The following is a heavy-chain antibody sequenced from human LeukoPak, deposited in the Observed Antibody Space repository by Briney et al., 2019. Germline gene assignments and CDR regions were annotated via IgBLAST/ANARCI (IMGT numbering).Heavy chain of an antibody. J-gene: IGHJ3*01. CDR1: GGSFSGYY. Sequence: SETLSLTCAVYGGSFSGYYWSWIRQPPGKGLEWIGEINHSGSTNYNPSLKSRVTISVDTSKNQFSLKLSSVTAADTAVYHCASARLGSGLEGAFDVWGQGTMVTVSS. CDR2: INHSGST. V-gene: IGHV4-34*01. CDR3: ASARLGSGLEGAFDV. D-gene: IGHD6-25*01.